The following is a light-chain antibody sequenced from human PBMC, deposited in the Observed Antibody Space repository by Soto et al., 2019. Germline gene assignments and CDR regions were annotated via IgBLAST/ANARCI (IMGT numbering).Light chain of an antibody. V-gene: IGLV1-51*02. CDR3: GAWDNSLTGVV. J-gene: IGLJ2*01. Sequence: QSVLTQPPSVSAAPGQKVTLSCSGSSSNIGNNYVSWDQQLPGAAPKLLIYENYERPSGIPDRFSGSKSGTSATLDITGVQTGDEADYYCGAWDNSLTGVVFGGGTKLTVL. CDR1: SSNIGNNY. CDR2: ENY.